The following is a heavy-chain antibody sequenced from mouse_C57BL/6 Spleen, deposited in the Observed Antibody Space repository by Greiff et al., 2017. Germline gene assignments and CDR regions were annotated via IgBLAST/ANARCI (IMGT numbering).Heavy chain of an antibody. D-gene: IGHD3-3*01. CDR3: ARWGTLYYFDY. V-gene: IGHV1-4*01. CDR2: INPSSGYT. J-gene: IGHJ2*01. CDR1: GYTFTSYT. Sequence: QVQLKESGAELARPGASVKMSCKASGYTFTSYTMHWVKQRPGQGLEWIGYINPSSGYTKYNQKFKDKATLTADKSSSTAYMQLSSLTSEDSAVYYWARWGTLYYFDYWGQGTTLTVSS.